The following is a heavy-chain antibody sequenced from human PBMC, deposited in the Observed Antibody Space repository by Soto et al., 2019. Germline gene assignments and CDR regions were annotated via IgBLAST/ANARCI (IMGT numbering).Heavy chain of an antibody. D-gene: IGHD6-6*01. CDR1: GFTFSSYW. Sequence: EVQLVESGGGLVQPGGSLRLSCAASGFTFSSYWMSWVRQAPGKGLEWVANIKQDGSEKYYVDSVKGRFTISRDNAKNSLYLQMNSLRAEDTAVYYCAREYSSSSWGRVHFDYWGQGTLATVSS. CDR3: AREYSSSSWGRVHFDY. V-gene: IGHV3-7*01. J-gene: IGHJ4*02. CDR2: IKQDGSEK.